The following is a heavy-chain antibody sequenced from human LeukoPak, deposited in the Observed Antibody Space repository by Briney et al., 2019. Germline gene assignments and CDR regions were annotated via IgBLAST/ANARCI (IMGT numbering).Heavy chain of an antibody. CDR1: GGSISSYY. J-gene: IGHJ6*03. D-gene: IGHD5-12*01. CDR3: ARGRYSGYGPYYYYYYYMDV. Sequence: SETLSLTCTVSGGSISSYYWSWIRQPPGKGLEWIGYIYYSGSTNYNPSLKSRVTISVDTSKNQFSLKLSSVTAADTAVYYCARGRYSGYGPYYYYYYYMDVWGKGTTVTVSS. V-gene: IGHV4-59*01. CDR2: IYYSGST.